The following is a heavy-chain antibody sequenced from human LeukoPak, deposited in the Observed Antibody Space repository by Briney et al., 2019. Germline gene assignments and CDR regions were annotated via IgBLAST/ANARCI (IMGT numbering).Heavy chain of an antibody. D-gene: IGHD3-10*01. Sequence: GGSLRLSCAASGFTFSSYWIGWVRQMPGKGLEWMGIINPEDSDIRYSSSFQGQVTISADKSISTAYLQWSSLEASNTAMYYCARLPFGEFSIDYWGQGTLVTVSS. V-gene: IGHV5-51*01. CDR2: INPEDSDI. J-gene: IGHJ4*02. CDR3: ARLPFGEFSIDY. CDR1: GFTFSSYW.